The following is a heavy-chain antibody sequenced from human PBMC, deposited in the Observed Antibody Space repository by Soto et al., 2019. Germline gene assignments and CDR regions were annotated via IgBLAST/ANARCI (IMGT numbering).Heavy chain of an antibody. CDR3: AHSRVLSSGYWYYFDY. J-gene: IGHJ4*02. CDR2: IYWDDDE. CDR1: GFSLTTTGVG. V-gene: IGHV2-5*02. Sequence: QITLKESGPPLVKPTQTLTLTCTFSGFSLTTTGVGVAWIRQPPGKALEYLALIYWDDDERYSPSLKSRLTITXXPXKXXVVLTMTNMDPVDTATYYCAHSRVLSSGYWYYFDYWGQGTLVTVSS. D-gene: IGHD3-3*01.